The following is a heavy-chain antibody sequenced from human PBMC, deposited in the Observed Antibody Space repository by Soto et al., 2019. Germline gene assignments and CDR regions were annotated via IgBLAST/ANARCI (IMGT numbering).Heavy chain of an antibody. J-gene: IGHJ4*02. CDR1: GGTFSSYA. Sequence: SVKVSCKASGGTFSSYAISWVRQAPGQGLEWMGGIIPIFGTANYAQKLQGRVTMPTDTSTSTAYMELRSLRSDDTAVYYCARTTIVVVPAAMSGWGQGTLVTVSS. CDR2: IIPIFGTA. CDR3: ARTTIVVVPAAMSG. V-gene: IGHV1-69*05. D-gene: IGHD2-2*01.